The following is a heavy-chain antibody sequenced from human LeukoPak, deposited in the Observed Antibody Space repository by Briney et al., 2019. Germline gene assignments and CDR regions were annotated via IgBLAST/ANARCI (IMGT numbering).Heavy chain of an antibody. J-gene: IGHJ4*02. CDR2: INPNSGGT. CDR3: ARVKTYYYDSSGYSYYFDY. D-gene: IGHD3-22*01. Sequence: APVKVSCKASGYTFTGYYMHWVRQAPGQGLEWMGWINPNSGGTNYAQKFQGRVTMTRDTSISTAYMELSRLRSDDTAVYYCARVKTYYYDSSGYSYYFDYWGQGTLVTVSS. CDR1: GYTFTGYY. V-gene: IGHV1-2*02.